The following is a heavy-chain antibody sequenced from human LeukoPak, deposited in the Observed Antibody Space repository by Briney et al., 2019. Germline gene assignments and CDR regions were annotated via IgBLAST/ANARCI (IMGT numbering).Heavy chain of an antibody. CDR2: IYYSGST. Sequence: ASETLSLTCTVSGGSISSYYWSWIRQPPGKGLEWIGYIYYSGSTNYNPSLKSRVTISVDTSKNQFSLKLSSVTAADTAVYYCARALTLYDFYYYGMDVWGQGTTVTVSS. D-gene: IGHD3-3*01. CDR3: ARALTLYDFYYYGMDV. J-gene: IGHJ6*02. CDR1: GGSISSYY. V-gene: IGHV4-59*12.